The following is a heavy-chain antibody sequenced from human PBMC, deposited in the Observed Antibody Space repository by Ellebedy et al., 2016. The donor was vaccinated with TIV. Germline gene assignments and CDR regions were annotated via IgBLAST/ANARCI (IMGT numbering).Heavy chain of an antibody. CDR2: IVVGSGNT. CDR1: GFTFTSSA. Sequence: SVKVSXXASGFTFTSSAVQWVRQARGQRLEWIGWIVVGSGNTNYAQKFQERVTITRDMSTSTAYMELSSLRSEDTAVYYCAAELAAAGIDYWGQGTLVTVSS. CDR3: AAELAAAGIDY. J-gene: IGHJ4*02. V-gene: IGHV1-58*01. D-gene: IGHD6-13*01.